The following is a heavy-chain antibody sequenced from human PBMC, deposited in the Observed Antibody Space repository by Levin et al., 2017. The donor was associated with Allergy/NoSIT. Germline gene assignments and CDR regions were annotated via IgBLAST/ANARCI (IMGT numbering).Heavy chain of an antibody. V-gene: IGHV5-51*01. CDR3: ARSAGIVATLYPYYFDY. CDR1: GYSFTSYW. J-gene: IGHJ4*02. CDR2: IYPGDSDT. D-gene: IGHD5-12*01. Sequence: ASVKVSCKGSGYSFTSYWIGWVRQMPGKGLEWMGIIYPGDSDTRYSPSFQGQVTISADKSISTAYLQWSSLKASDTAMYYCARSAGIVATLYPYYFDYWGQGTLVTVSS.